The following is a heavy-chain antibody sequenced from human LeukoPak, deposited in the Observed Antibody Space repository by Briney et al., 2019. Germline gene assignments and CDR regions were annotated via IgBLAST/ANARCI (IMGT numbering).Heavy chain of an antibody. J-gene: IGHJ5*01. D-gene: IGHD2-2*01. CDR3: AGRDGSSASCWFDS. CDR1: GGSIGSYY. V-gene: IGHV4-59*01. Sequence: SETLSLTCTVSGGSIGSYYWSWIRQPPGKGLEWIGYIYYSGSTNYNPSLKSRVTISIDTSKNQFSLKLSSVTAADTAVYYCAGRDGSSASCWFDSWGQEPWSPSPQ. CDR2: IYYSGST.